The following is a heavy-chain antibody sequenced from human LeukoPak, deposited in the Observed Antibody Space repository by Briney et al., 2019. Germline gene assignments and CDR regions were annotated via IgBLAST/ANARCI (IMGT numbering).Heavy chain of an antibody. J-gene: IGHJ6*02. Sequence: WGSLRLYSAASGFTFSSYAMRWVRPAPGQGLEGVFTSSSSGGSTSYAYSVKARFTISRDNSKNTLYLQINRPRAEDTAVYYCAKAIRPGGGLGMHVWGQGTTVTVSS. CDR1: GFTFSSYA. CDR3: AKAIRPGGGLGMHV. D-gene: IGHD4-23*01. CDR2: SSSSGGST. V-gene: IGHV3-23*01.